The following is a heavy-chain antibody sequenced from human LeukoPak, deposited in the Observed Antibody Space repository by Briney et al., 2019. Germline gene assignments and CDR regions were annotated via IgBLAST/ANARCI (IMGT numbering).Heavy chain of an antibody. CDR3: ARGSVGESEISDY. CDR2: INPSGGST. D-gene: IGHD3-10*01. J-gene: IGHJ4*02. V-gene: IGHV1-46*01. Sequence: GESLKVSCKASGYTFTGYYMHWVRQAPGQGLEWMGIINPSGGSTSYAQKFQGRVTMTRDTSTSTVYMELNSLRSDDTAVYYCARGSVGESEISDYWGQGTLVTVSS. CDR1: GYTFTGYY.